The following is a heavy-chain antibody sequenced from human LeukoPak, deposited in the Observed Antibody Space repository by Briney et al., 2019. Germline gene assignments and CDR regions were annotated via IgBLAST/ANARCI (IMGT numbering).Heavy chain of an antibody. CDR2: ISAYNGNT. CDR1: GYTFTSYA. D-gene: IGHD5-18*01. J-gene: IGHJ4*02. V-gene: IGHV1-18*01. CDR3: ARDRIRYSYGYSDADY. Sequence: ASVKVSCKASGYTFTSYAMNWVRQAPGQGLEWMGWISAYNGNTNYAQKLQGRVTMTTDTSTSTAYMELRSLRSDDTAVYYCARDRIRYSYGYSDADYWGQGTLVTISS.